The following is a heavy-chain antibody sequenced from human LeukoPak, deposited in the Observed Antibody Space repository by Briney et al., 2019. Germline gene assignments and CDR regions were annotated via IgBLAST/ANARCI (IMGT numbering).Heavy chain of an antibody. D-gene: IGHD5-24*01. J-gene: IGHJ4*02. V-gene: IGHV4-39*02. CDR1: GGSISNRNYY. Sequence: PSETLSLTCTVSGGSISNRNYYWIWIRQPPGKGLEWIGSVYYSGSTYYNPSLKSRVTISVDTSKNQFSLKLSSVTAADTAVYYCARVCRDGYLMDYWGQGTLVTVSS. CDR3: ARVCRDGYLMDY. CDR2: VYYSGST.